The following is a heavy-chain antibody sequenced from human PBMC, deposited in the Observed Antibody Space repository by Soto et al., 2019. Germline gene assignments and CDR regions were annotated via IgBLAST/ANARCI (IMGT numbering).Heavy chain of an antibody. J-gene: IGHJ6*02. D-gene: IGHD5-18*01. CDR2: ISAYNGNT. V-gene: IGHV1-18*01. CDR3: ARCFSRFGMVTNYYYYYGMDV. Sequence: GASVKVSCKASGYTFTSYGISWVRQAPGQGLEWMGWISAYNGNTNYAQKLQGRVTMTTDTSTSTAYMELRSLRSDDTAVYYCARCFSRFGMVTNYYYYYGMDVWGQGTTVTVSS. CDR1: GYTFTSYG.